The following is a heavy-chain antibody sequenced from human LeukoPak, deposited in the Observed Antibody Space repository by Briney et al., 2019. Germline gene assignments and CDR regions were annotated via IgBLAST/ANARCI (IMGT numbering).Heavy chain of an antibody. V-gene: IGHV3-23*03. CDR1: GFTFSSYA. J-gene: IGHJ4*02. CDR2: INSGNSA. D-gene: IGHD4-11*01. CDR3: ARYLTTVGVFDY. Sequence: GGSLRLSCAASGFTFSSYAMSWVRQAPGKGLEWVSMINSGNSANYADSLRGRFTVSRDNSKPTLYLQMNSLRADDTAVYFCARYLTTVGVFDYWGQGTLVSVSS.